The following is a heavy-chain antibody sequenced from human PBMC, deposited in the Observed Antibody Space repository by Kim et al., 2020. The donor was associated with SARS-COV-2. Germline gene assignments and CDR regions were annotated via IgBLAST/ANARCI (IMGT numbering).Heavy chain of an antibody. Sequence: GGSLRLSCAASGFTFSSYAMSWVRQAPGKGLEWVSAISGSGGSTYYADSVKGRFTISRDNSKNTLYLQMNSLRAEDTAVYYCAKDWKYSGYGNDAFDIWGQGTMVTVSS. D-gene: IGHD5-12*01. CDR2: ISGSGGST. CDR1: GFTFSSYA. V-gene: IGHV3-23*01. J-gene: IGHJ3*02. CDR3: AKDWKYSGYGNDAFDI.